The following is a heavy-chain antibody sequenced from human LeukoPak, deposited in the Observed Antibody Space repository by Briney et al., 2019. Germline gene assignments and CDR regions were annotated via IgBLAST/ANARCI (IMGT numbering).Heavy chain of an antibody. CDR2: INPSGGST. V-gene: IGHV1-46*01. D-gene: IGHD3-9*01. CDR3: ARDRNDILTGYILFDY. Sequence: ASVKVSCKASGYTFTSYYMHWVRQAPGQGLEWMGIINPSGGSTSYAQKLQGRVTMTRDTSTSTVYMELSSLRSEDTAVYYCARDRNDILTGYILFDYWGQGTLVTVSS. J-gene: IGHJ4*02. CDR1: GYTFTSYY.